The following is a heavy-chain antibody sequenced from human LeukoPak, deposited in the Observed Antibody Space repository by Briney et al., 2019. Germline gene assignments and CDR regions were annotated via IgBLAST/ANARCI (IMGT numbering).Heavy chain of an antibody. D-gene: IGHD2-2*01. CDR1: GYTFTSYG. J-gene: IGHJ3*02. V-gene: IGHV1-18*01. CDR3: AARCTTTGCPDAFDI. CDR2: ISAYNGNT. Sequence: ASVKVSCKASGYTFTSYGISWVRQAPGQGLEWMGWISAYNGNTNYAQKLQGRVTMTTDTSTSTAYMELSSLRSEDTAVYYCAARCTTTGCPDAFDIWGQGTMVTVSS.